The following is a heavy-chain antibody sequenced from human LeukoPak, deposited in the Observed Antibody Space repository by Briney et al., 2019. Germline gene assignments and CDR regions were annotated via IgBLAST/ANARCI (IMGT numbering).Heavy chain of an antibody. CDR2: IYHSGST. CDR3: PRPAREYVGATPLYYYYYMDV. J-gene: IGHJ6*03. CDR1: GYSISSGYY. V-gene: IGHV4-38-2*01. Sequence: PSETLSLTCAVSGYSISSGYYWGWIRQPPGKGLEWIGSIYHSGSTYYNPSLKSRVTISVDTSKNQFSLKLSSVTAADAAVYYCPRPAREYVGATPLYYYYYMDVWGKGTTVTVSS. D-gene: IGHD1-26*01.